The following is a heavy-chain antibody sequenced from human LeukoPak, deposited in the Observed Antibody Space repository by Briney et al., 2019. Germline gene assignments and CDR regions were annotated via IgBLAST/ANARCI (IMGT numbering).Heavy chain of an antibody. V-gene: IGHV5-51*01. CDR2: IYPGDSDN. Sequence: GEALKISCKGSGYSFTSYWIGWGRQLPRKGLEWMGTIYPGDSDNRYSPSFQGQVTISADKSISNAYLQWSSLKASYTAMYYCARGRSGLDYWGQGTLVTVSS. CDR3: ARGRSGLDY. CDR1: GYSFTSYW. D-gene: IGHD3-3*01. J-gene: IGHJ4*02.